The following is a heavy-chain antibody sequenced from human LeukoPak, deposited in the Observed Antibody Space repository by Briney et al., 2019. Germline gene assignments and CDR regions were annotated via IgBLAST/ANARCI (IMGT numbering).Heavy chain of an antibody. V-gene: IGHV3-11*01. CDR2: ISSSGSTI. CDR1: GFTFSDYY. Sequence: GGSLRLSCAASGFTFSDYYMSWIRRAPGKGLEWVSYISSSGSTIYYADSVKGRFTISRDNAKNSLYLQMNSLRAEDTAVYYCARVASSSWLSYYYYYYMDVWGKGTTVTISS. CDR3: ARVASSSWLSYYYYYYMDV. D-gene: IGHD6-13*01. J-gene: IGHJ6*03.